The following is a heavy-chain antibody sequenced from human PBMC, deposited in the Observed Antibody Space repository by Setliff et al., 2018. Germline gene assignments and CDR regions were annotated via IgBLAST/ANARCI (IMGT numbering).Heavy chain of an antibody. CDR1: GFTFRKYW. CDR2: INGDATIA. CDR3: ASIDWGENFYNMDV. D-gene: IGHD7-27*01. J-gene: IGHJ6*03. V-gene: IGHV3-74*01. Sequence: PGGSLRLSCGASGFTFRKYWMYWVRQVPGKGLVWVSRINGDATIAHYADSVKGRFTISRDNARNTLYLQMNNLRTEDTAVYFCASIDWGENFYNMDVWGKGTTVTVSS.